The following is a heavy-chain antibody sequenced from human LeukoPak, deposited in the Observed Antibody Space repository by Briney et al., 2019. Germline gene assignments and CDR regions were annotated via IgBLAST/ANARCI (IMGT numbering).Heavy chain of an antibody. CDR3: ARVSYSSGWYGLDY. V-gene: IGHV1-2*02. Sequence: ASVKVSCKASGYTFTGYYMHWVRQAPGQGLEWMGWINPNSGGTNYAQKFQGRVTMTRDTSISTAYMELSSLRSEDTAVYYCARVSYSSGWYGLDYWGQGTLVTVSS. D-gene: IGHD6-19*01. CDR1: GYTFTGYY. J-gene: IGHJ4*02. CDR2: INPNSGGT.